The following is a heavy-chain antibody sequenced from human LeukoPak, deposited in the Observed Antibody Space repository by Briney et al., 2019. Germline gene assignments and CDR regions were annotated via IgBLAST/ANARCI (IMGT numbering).Heavy chain of an antibody. CDR2: ISYDGSNK. Sequence: GRSLRLSCAASGFTFSSYVMDWVRQAPGKGLEWVAVISYDGSNKYYADSVKGRFTISRDNSKNTLYLQINSLSDEDTAVYYCARGGITMVRGVIIGLPQPFDYWGQGTLVTVSS. CDR1: GFTFSSYV. D-gene: IGHD3-10*01. CDR3: ARGGITMVRGVIIGLPQPFDY. V-gene: IGHV3-30*03. J-gene: IGHJ4*02.